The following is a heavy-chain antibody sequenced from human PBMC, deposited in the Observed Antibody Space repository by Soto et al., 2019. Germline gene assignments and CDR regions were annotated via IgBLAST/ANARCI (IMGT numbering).Heavy chain of an antibody. Sequence: NPSETLSLTCTVSGGSISSGDYYWSWIRQPPGKGLEWIGYIYYSGSTYYNPSLKSRVTISVDTSKNQFSLKLSSVTAADTAVYYCARGPYSGYGSGFFDPWGQGTLVTVSS. J-gene: IGHJ5*02. D-gene: IGHD3-10*01. CDR2: IYYSGST. CDR3: ARGPYSGYGSGFFDP. CDR1: GGSISSGDYY. V-gene: IGHV4-30-4*01.